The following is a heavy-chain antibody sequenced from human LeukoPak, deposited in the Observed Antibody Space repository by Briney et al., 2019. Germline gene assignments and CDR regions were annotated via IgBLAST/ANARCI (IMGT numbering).Heavy chain of an antibody. Sequence: GGSLRLSCAASGFTFSTYGMHWVRQAPGKGLEWVAVISFDGSNKYYADSVKGRFTISRDNSKNTLYLQLNSLRAEDTAVYYCAIGYSGPSWYWGQGTLVTVSS. CDR3: AIGYSGPSWY. J-gene: IGHJ4*02. V-gene: IGHV3-30*03. D-gene: IGHD5-12*01. CDR2: ISFDGSNK. CDR1: GFTFSTYG.